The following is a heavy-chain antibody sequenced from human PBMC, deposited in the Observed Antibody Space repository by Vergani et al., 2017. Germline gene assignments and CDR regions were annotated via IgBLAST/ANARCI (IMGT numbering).Heavy chain of an antibody. CDR2: ISGSGGNT. V-gene: IGHV3-23*01. Sequence: EVQLLESGGGLVQPGGSLRLSCAASGFIFSNYAMSWVRQAPGKGLECVSSISGSGGNTYYADSVKGRFTISRDNSKNTLYLQMNSLRVDDTAVYYCAKDLRVDMATSFDYWGQGILVTVSS. J-gene: IGHJ4*02. CDR1: GFIFSNYA. CDR3: AKDLRVDMATSFDY. D-gene: IGHD5-24*01.